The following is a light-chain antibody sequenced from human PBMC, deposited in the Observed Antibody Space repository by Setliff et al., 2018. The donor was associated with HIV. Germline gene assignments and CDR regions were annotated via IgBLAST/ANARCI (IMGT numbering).Light chain of an antibody. J-gene: IGLJ3*02. Sequence: QSVLTQPPSASGTPGQRVTISCSGTSSNIGSRTVNWYQQVPGTAPKLLMFDNNERPSGVPDRFSASKSGTSASLAISGLQSEDEADYYCVVWDDSLNVWLFGGGTK. CDR1: SSNIGSRT. CDR2: DNN. V-gene: IGLV1-44*01. CDR3: VVWDDSLNVWL.